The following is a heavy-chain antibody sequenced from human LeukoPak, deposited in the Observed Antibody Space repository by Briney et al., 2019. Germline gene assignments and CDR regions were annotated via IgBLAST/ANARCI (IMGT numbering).Heavy chain of an antibody. Sequence: GGSLRLSCAISGFAFSTYWMGWVRQAPGKVLEWVGNINQEGSVKHYVDSVRGRFTISRDNARNSVYLQMNALRVEDTAVYYCTRDFVFWGQGTLVTASS. CDR3: TRDFVF. CDR2: INQEGSVK. J-gene: IGHJ4*02. CDR1: GFAFSTYW. V-gene: IGHV3-7*01. D-gene: IGHD3-3*01.